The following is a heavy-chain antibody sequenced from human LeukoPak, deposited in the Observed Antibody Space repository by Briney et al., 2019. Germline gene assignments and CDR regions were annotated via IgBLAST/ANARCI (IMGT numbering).Heavy chain of an antibody. Sequence: PGGSLRLSCAAPGFTFSSYSMTWVRQAPGKGLEWVSSISSSSSYIYYADSVKGRFTISRDNAKNSLYLQMNSLRAEDTAVYYCAREGLIGAFDIWGQGTMVTVSS. V-gene: IGHV3-21*01. J-gene: IGHJ3*02. D-gene: IGHD2-8*01. CDR3: AREGLIGAFDI. CDR2: ISSSSSYI. CDR1: GFTFSSYS.